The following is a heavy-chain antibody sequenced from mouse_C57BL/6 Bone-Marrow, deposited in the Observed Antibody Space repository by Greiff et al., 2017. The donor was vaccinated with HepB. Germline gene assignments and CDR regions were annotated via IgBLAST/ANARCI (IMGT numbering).Heavy chain of an antibody. CDR1: GYTFTSYW. CDR2: IDPSDSYT. CDR3: AREAQATFAY. D-gene: IGHD3-2*02. Sequence: QVQLQQPGAELVRPGTSVKLSCKASGYTFTSYWMHWVKQRPGQGLEWIGVIDPSDSYTNYNQKFKGKATLTVDTSSSTAYMQLSSLTSEDSAVYYCAREAQATFAYWGQGTLVTVSA. J-gene: IGHJ3*01. V-gene: IGHV1-59*01.